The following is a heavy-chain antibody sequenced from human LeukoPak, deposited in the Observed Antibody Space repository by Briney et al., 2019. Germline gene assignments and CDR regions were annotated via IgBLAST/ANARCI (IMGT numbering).Heavy chain of an antibody. J-gene: IGHJ6*02. CDR3: ARTPFTCYYDSSGYPLYYYYGMDV. Sequence: GGSLRLSCAASGFTFSSYAMHWVRQAPGKGLEWVAVISYDGSNKYYADSVKGRFTISRDNSKNTLYLQMNSLRAEDTAVYYCARTPFTCYYDSSGYPLYYYYGMDVWGQGTTVTVSS. CDR1: GFTFSSYA. D-gene: IGHD3-22*01. V-gene: IGHV3-30-3*01. CDR2: ISYDGSNK.